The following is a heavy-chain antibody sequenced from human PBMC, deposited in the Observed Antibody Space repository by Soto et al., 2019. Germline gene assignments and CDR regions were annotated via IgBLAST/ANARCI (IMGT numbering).Heavy chain of an antibody. CDR1: GLTFSNAC. CDR3: TADRGEIPTSASAY. V-gene: IGHV3-15*07. Sequence: EVQLVESGGGLVKPGGSLRLSCAASGLTFSNACMNWVRQAPGQGLEWVGRIKSKTDGGTKDYGAPGKGRFTISRDDSENPQYLEKNSLQTEDTAVYSCTADRGEIPTSASAYWGQGSLVTVS. J-gene: IGHJ4*02. D-gene: IGHD3-10*01. CDR2: IKSKTDGGTK.